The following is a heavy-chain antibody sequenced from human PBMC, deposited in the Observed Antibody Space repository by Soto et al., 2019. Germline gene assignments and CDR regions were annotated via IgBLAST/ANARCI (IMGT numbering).Heavy chain of an antibody. CDR3: ARGEQYSGRIFDY. D-gene: IGHD1-26*01. CDR2: ISSSGSTI. J-gene: IGHJ4*01. CDR1: GFTFSDYY. Sequence: GGSLRLSCAASGFTFSDYYMSWIRQAPGKGLEWVSYISSSGSTIYYADSVRGRITINPDTSKNQYSLQLNSVTPEDTAVYFCARGEQYSGRIFDYWGQGTLVTVSS. V-gene: IGHV3-11*04.